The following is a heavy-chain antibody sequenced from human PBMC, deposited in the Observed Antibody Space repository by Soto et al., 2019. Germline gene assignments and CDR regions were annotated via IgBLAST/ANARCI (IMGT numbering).Heavy chain of an antibody. J-gene: IGHJ3*02. CDR1: GFTFSSYG. CDR3: ARATGYSSSWYRVLITDAFDI. V-gene: IGHV3-33*01. CDR2: IWYDGSNK. Sequence: GGSLRLSCAASGFTFSSYGMHWVRQAPGKGLEWVAVIWYDGSNKYYADSVKGRFTISRDNSKNTLYLQMNSLRAEDTAVYYCARATGYSSSWYRVLITDAFDIWGQGTMVTVSS. D-gene: IGHD6-13*01.